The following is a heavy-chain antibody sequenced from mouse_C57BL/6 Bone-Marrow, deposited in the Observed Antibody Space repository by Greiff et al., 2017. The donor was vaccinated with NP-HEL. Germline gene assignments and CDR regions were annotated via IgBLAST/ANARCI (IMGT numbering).Heavy chain of an antibody. CDR2: IDPSDGNT. Sequence: DVQLQEPVAELVRPGASVKLSCTASGFTFTNTYMHWVKQRPEQGLEWIGRIDPSDGNTKYAPKFQGKATLTADTSSNTAYLQLSSLTSEDTAIYYCAFDRDDYDMDCWGKGTSVTVS. CDR3: AFDRDDYDMDC. V-gene: IGHV14-3*01. CDR1: GFTFTNTY. J-gene: IGHJ4*01.